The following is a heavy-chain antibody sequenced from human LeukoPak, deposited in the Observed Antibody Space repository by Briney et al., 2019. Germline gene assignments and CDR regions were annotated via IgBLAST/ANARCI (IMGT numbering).Heavy chain of an antibody. Sequence: ASVKVSCKASGYTFTGYYMHWVRQAPGQGLEWMGWINPNSGGTNYAQKFQGRVTMTRDTSISTAYMELSRLRSDDTAVYYCARAAAGMIAFDIWGQGTMVTVSS. CDR2: INPNSGGT. CDR3: ARAAAGMIAFDI. V-gene: IGHV1-2*02. D-gene: IGHD6-13*01. CDR1: GYTFTGYY. J-gene: IGHJ3*02.